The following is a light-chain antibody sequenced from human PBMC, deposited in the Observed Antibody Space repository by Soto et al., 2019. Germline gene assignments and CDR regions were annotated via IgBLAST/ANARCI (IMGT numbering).Light chain of an antibody. CDR1: SSDVGGYNC. J-gene: IGLJ2*01. CDR3: SSYAGSNIPVV. Sequence: QSALTQPPSASGSPGQSVTISCTGTSSDVGGYNCVSWYQQQPGKAPKLMIYEVSKRPSGVPDRFSGSKSGNTASLTVSGLQAEDEADYYCSSYAGSNIPVVFGGGTKLTVL. CDR2: EVS. V-gene: IGLV2-8*01.